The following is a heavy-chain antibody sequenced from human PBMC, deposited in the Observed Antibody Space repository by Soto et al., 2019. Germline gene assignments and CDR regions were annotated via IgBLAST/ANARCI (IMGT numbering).Heavy chain of an antibody. CDR2: ISSNGGST. J-gene: IGHJ3*02. D-gene: IGHD3-9*01. CDR3: VKDISEDGAFDI. V-gene: IGHV3-64D*08. Sequence: PGGSLRLSCSASGLTFSSYAMHWVRQAPGKGLEYVSAISSNGGSTYYADSVKGRFIISRDNSKNTLYLQMSSLRAEDTAVYYCVKDISEDGAFDIWGQGTMVTVSS. CDR1: GLTFSSYA.